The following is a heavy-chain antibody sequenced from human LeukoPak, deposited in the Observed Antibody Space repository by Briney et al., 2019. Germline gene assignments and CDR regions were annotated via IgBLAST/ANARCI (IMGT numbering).Heavy chain of an antibody. D-gene: IGHD3-10*01. V-gene: IGHV4-4*02. J-gene: IGHJ6*02. CDR3: ARGTRDYYGMDV. Sequence: PSETLSLTCAVSGGSISSSNWWSWVRQPPGKGLEWIEEIYHSGITYYSPSLKSRVTISIDKSNNQFSLDLSSVTAADTAVYYCARGTRDYYGMDVWGQGTTVTVSS. CDR1: GGSISSSNW. CDR2: IYHSGIT.